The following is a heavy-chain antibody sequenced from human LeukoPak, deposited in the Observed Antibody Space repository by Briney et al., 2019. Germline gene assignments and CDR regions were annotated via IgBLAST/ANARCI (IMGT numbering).Heavy chain of an antibody. J-gene: IGHJ5*02. V-gene: IGHV4-34*01. Sequence: SETLSLTCAVYGGSFSGYYWSCIRQPPGKGLEWIGEINHSGSTNYNPSLKSRVTISVDTSKNQFSLKLSSVTAADTAVYYCARGNNHYYHSNSGSSWFDPWGQGTLVTVSS. CDR2: INHSGST. CDR3: ARGNNHYYHSNSGSSWFDP. D-gene: IGHD3-22*01. CDR1: GGSFSGYY.